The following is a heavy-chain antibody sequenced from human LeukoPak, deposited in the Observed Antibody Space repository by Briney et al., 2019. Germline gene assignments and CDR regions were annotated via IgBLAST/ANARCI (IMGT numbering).Heavy chain of an antibody. CDR3: ARQYDFWSGYFDY. V-gene: IGHV3-23*01. J-gene: IGHJ4*02. Sequence: GGSLRLSCAASGFSFSSYAMSWVRQAPGKGLEWVSAISGSGGSTYYADSVKGRFTISRDNSKNTLYLQMNSLRAEDTAVYYCARQYDFWSGYFDYWGQGTLVTVSS. D-gene: IGHD3-3*01. CDR2: ISGSGGST. CDR1: GFSFSSYA.